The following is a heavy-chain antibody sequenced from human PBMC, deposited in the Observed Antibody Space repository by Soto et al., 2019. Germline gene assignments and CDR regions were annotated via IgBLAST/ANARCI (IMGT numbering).Heavy chain of an antibody. D-gene: IGHD3-16*01. CDR3: ARGGPTNWFDP. CDR1: GDSISSYY. Sequence: SETLSLTRTVSGDSISSYYWSWIRQPPGKRLEWIGCISYRGSTDYNPSLKSRVTISGDTSKNQFSLKVSSVTAADTAVYYCARGGPTNWFDPWRQGTLVTVS. CDR2: ISYRGST. V-gene: IGHV4-59*01. J-gene: IGHJ5*02.